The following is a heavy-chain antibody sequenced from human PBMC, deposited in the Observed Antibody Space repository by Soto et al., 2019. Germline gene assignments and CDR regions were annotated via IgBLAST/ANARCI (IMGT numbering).Heavy chain of an antibody. CDR3: TTRTTASYFDY. CDR1: GFTFSDYY. Sequence: PGGSLRLSCAASGFTFSDYYMSWIRQAPGKGLEWVSYISSSSSYTNYADSVKGRFTISRDNAKNSLYLQMNSLRAEDTAVYYCTTRTTASYFDYWGQGTLVTVSS. J-gene: IGHJ4*02. CDR2: ISSSSSYT. D-gene: IGHD1-7*01. V-gene: IGHV3-11*06.